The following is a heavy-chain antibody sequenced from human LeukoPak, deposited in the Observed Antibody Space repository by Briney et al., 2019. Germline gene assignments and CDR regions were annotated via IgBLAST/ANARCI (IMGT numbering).Heavy chain of an antibody. CDR1: GGSISSYY. CDR3: ARDALGYCSSASCYENNY. CDR2: IYYSGST. V-gene: IGHV4-59*12. Sequence: SETLSLTCTVSGGSISSYYWSWIRQPPGKGLEWIGYIYYSGSTNYNPSLKSRVTISVDTSKNQFSLKLSSVTAADTAVYYCARDALGYCSSASCYENNYWGQGTLVTVSS. D-gene: IGHD2-2*01. J-gene: IGHJ4*02.